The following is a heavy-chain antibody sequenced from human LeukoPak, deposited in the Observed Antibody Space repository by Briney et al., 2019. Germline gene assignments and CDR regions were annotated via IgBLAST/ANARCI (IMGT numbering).Heavy chain of an antibody. CDR3: PKDLTSDFGGGFDP. D-gene: IGHD3-10*01. Sequence: GGSLRLSCAASGFNLNSYMLNWVRQAPGKGLEWVAVISYDGSNKYYADSVKGRFTISRDNSKNTLYLQMNSLRAEDTAVYYCPKDLTSDFGGGFDPWGQGTLVTVSS. J-gene: IGHJ5*02. V-gene: IGHV3-30*04. CDR1: GFNLNSYM. CDR2: ISYDGSNK.